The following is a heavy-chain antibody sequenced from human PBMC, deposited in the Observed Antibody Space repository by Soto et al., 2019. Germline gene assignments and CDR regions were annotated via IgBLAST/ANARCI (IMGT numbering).Heavy chain of an antibody. CDR3: RGYNYCPLPYDY. V-gene: IGHV3-23*01. D-gene: IGHD1-1*01. CDR2: MIGSGGST. Sequence: EVQLLESGGGLVQPGGSLRLSCAASGSTFINNAMSWVRQAPGKGLEWVSGMIGSGGSTYYTDSVKGRFTISRDKSKNPLYLQLSSLRAEDTAVSYCRGYNYCPLPYDYWGQGTLVTVSS. J-gene: IGHJ4*02. CDR1: GSTFINNA.